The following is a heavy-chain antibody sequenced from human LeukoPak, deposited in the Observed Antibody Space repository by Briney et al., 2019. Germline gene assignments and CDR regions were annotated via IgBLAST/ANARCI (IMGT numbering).Heavy chain of an antibody. D-gene: IGHD2-8*01. CDR1: GGTFSSYA. V-gene: IGHV1-18*01. CDR3: ARAGVLMVYATSSHLPGY. Sequence: GSSVKVSCKASGGTFSSYAISWVRQAPGQGLEWMGWISAYNGNTNYAQKLQGRVTMTTDTSTSTAYMELRSLRSDDTAVYYCARAGVLMVYATSSHLPGYWGQGTLVTVSS. J-gene: IGHJ4*02. CDR2: ISAYNGNT.